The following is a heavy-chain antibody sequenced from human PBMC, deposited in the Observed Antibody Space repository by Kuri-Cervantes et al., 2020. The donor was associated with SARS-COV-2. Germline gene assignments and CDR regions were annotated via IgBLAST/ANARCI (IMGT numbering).Heavy chain of an antibody. CDR2: ISSSGSTI. J-gene: IGHJ2*01. D-gene: IGHD3-10*01. Sequence: GRSLRLSCAASGFTFSSYEMNWVRQAPGKGLEWVSYISSSGSTIYYADSVKGRFTISRDNAKNSLYLQMNSLRAEDTALYYCARKGSGGWYFDLWGRGTLVTVSS. CDR1: GFTFSSYE. V-gene: IGHV3-48*03. CDR3: ARKGSGGWYFDL.